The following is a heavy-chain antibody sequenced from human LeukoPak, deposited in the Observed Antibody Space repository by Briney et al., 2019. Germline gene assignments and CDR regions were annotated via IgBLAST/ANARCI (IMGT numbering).Heavy chain of an antibody. CDR1: GFTFSSYG. CDR3: AKVGLTVTTILDYFDY. V-gene: IGHV3-30*18. D-gene: IGHD4-11*01. Sequence: GGSLRLSCAASGFTFSSYGMHWVRQAPGKGLEWVAVISYDGNNKYYADSVKGRFTISRDNSKNTLYLQMNSLRAEDTAVYYCAKVGLTVTTILDYFDYWGQGTLVTVSS. J-gene: IGHJ4*02. CDR2: ISYDGNNK.